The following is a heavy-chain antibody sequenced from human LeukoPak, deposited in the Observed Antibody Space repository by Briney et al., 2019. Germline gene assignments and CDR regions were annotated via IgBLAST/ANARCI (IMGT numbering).Heavy chain of an antibody. J-gene: IGHJ5*02. CDR3: ARGYDILTGYFRFDP. Sequence: SETLSLTCAVYGGSLSGYYWSWIRQPPGKGLEWIGEINHSGSTNYNPSPKSRVTISVDTSKNQFSLKLSSVTAADTAVYYCARGYDILTGYFRFDPWGQGTLVTVSS. D-gene: IGHD3-9*01. CDR2: INHSGST. CDR1: GGSLSGYY. V-gene: IGHV4-34*01.